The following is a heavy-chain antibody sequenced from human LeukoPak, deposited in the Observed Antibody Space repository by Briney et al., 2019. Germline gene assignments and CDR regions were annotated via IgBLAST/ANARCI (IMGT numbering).Heavy chain of an antibody. J-gene: IGHJ4*02. Sequence: ASVKVSCKASGYTFTSYYMHWVRQAPGQGLEWMGWINPNSGGTNYAQKFQGRVTMTRDTSISTAYMELSRLRSDDTAVYYCARDQREYYYDSSGYYIDYWGQGTLVTVSS. CDR3: ARDQREYYYDSSGYYIDY. CDR2: INPNSGGT. CDR1: GYTFTSYY. D-gene: IGHD3-22*01. V-gene: IGHV1-2*02.